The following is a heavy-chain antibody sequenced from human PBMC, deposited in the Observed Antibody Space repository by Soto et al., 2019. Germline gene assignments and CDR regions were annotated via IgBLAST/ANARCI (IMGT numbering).Heavy chain of an antibody. CDR3: GRDTPLYGSGSYYNGTYYYYYGMDV. CDR1: GYTFTGYY. V-gene: IGHV1-2*04. J-gene: IGHJ6*02. Sequence: ASVKVSCKASGYTFTGYYMHWVRQAPGQGLEWMGWINPNSGGTNYAQKFQGWVTMTRDTSISTAYMELSRLRSDDTAVYYCGRDTPLYGSGSYYNGTYYYYYGMDVWGQGTTVTVSS. D-gene: IGHD3-10*01. CDR2: INPNSGGT.